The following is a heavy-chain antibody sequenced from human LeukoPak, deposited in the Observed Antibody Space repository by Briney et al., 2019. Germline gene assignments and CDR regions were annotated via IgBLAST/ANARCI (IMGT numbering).Heavy chain of an antibody. V-gene: IGHV3-30*02. D-gene: IGHD3-3*01. Sequence: GGSLRLSCAASGFTFSSYGMHWVRQAPGKGLEWVAFIRYDGSNKYYADSVKGRFTISRDNSKNTLYLQMNSLRAEDTAVYYCAKDPPYYDFWSGYPNFDHWGQGTLVTVSS. J-gene: IGHJ4*02. CDR3: AKDPPYYDFWSGYPNFDH. CDR1: GFTFSSYG. CDR2: IRYDGSNK.